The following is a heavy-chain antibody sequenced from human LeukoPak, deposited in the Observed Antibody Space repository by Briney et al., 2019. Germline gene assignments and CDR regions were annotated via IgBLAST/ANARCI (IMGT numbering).Heavy chain of an antibody. Sequence: ASVTVSCKASGYTFTSYGISWVRQAPGQGLEWMGWISAYNGNTNYAQKLQGRVTMTTETSTSTAYMELRSLRSDDTAVYYCARDVDYYDSSGYCLFDYWGQGTLVTVSS. V-gene: IGHV1-18*01. J-gene: IGHJ4*02. CDR1: GYTFTSYG. CDR2: ISAYNGNT. CDR3: ARDVDYYDSSGYCLFDY. D-gene: IGHD3-22*01.